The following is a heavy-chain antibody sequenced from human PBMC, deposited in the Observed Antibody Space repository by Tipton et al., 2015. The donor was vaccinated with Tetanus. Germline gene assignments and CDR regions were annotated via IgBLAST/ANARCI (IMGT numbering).Heavy chain of an antibody. CDR2: IYYSGGT. CDR3: ARSFRPRRITMVRGAWGYFDY. CDR1: GGSISSGDYY. J-gene: IGHJ4*02. D-gene: IGHD3-10*01. Sequence: TLSLTCTVSGGSISSGDYYWSWIRQPPGKGLEWIGYIYYSGGTYYNPSLKSRVTISVDTSKSQFSLKLTSVTAADTAVYYCARSFRPRRITMVRGAWGYFDYWGQGALVTVSS. V-gene: IGHV4-30-4*01.